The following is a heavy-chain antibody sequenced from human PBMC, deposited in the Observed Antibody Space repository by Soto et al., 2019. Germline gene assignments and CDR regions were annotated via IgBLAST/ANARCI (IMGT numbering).Heavy chain of an antibody. V-gene: IGHV3-7*01. CDR1: GFTFSSHW. Sequence: EVQLVESGGGLVQPGGSLRLSCAASGFTFSSHWMSWVRQAPGKGLEWVANIKHDGSETYYVDSVKGRFTISRDNAKNSLYLQMPGLRAEDTAVYYCARDDYNWARDYWGQGTLVTVSS. J-gene: IGHJ4*02. D-gene: IGHD4-4*01. CDR3: ARDDYNWARDY. CDR2: IKHDGSET.